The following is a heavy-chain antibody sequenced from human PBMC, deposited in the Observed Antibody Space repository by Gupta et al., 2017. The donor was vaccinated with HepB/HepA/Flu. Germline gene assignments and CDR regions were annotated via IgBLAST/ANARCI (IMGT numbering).Heavy chain of an antibody. CDR3: AKAHDYSNYAYFDY. CDR1: GLTFSIYG. J-gene: IGHJ4*02. Sequence: QVQLVESGGGVVQPGRSLRLSCAASGLTFSIYGMHWGRQAPGKGLEWVAVISYDGSNKYYADSVKGRFTISRDNSKNTLYLQMNSLRAEDTAVYYCAKAHDYSNYAYFDYWGQGTLVTVSS. D-gene: IGHD4-4*01. V-gene: IGHV3-30*18. CDR2: ISYDGSNK.